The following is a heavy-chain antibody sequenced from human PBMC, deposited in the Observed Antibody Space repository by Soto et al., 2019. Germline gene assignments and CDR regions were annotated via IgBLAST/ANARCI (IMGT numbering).Heavy chain of an antibody. Sequence: EVQLVESGGGLVKAGGSLRLSCAASGFTFNRYSMTWVRQAPGKGLEWVSSISSSGDYRYYADSMRGRFTISRDNAKNYLYLQMNSLRAEDTAVYYCARDLGSETFDPWGQGTLVTVSS. CDR1: GFTFNRYS. CDR3: ARDLGSETFDP. V-gene: IGHV3-21*04. CDR2: ISSSGDYR. D-gene: IGHD3-10*01. J-gene: IGHJ5*02.